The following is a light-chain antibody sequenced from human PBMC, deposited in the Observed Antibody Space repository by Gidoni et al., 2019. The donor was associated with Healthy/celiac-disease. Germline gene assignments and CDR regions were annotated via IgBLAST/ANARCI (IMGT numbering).Light chain of an antibody. CDR3: QQSYSTPYT. Sequence: IQITQSPSSLSASVGDRVTITCRASQSISSYLNWYQQKPGKAPKLLIYAAYSLQSGVPSRFSGSGSGTDFTLTISSLQPEDFATYYCQQSYSTPYTVXXXTKLEIK. CDR2: AAY. CDR1: QSISSY. J-gene: IGKJ2*01. V-gene: IGKV1-39*01.